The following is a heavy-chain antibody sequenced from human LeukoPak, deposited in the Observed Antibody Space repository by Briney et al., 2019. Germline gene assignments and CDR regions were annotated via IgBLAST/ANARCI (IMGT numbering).Heavy chain of an antibody. V-gene: IGHV4-30-4*08. D-gene: IGHD5-18*01. CDR2: IYYSGST. J-gene: IGHJ1*01. Sequence: SETLSLTCTVSGGSISSGDYFWSWIRQPPRKGLKWIWYIYYSGSTNYNPSLKSRVTISVDTSKKQFSLKLSLVTAANTVVYYCATAQYRIQPWPWGQGTLVTVSS. CDR3: ATAQYRIQPWP. CDR1: GGSISSGDYF.